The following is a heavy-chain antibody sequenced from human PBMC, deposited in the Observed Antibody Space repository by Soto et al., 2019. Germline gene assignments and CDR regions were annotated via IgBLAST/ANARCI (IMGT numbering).Heavy chain of an antibody. Sequence: LCGGSISSGGYFWSWIRQHPGKGLEWIGYIFYSGSTFYNPSLKSRVTTSVDTSKNQFSLKLTSVTAADTAVYYCARGDCSGGSCYYFDSWGQGTLVTVSS. D-gene: IGHD2-15*01. CDR2: IFYSGST. CDR3: ARGDCSGGSCYYFDS. J-gene: IGHJ4*02. CDR1: GGSISSGGYF. V-gene: IGHV4-31*02.